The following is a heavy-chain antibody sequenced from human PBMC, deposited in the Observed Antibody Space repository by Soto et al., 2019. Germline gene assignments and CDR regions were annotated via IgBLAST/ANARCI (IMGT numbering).Heavy chain of an antibody. Sequence: PGGSLRLSCAASGFTFSSYGMHWVRQAPGKGLEWVAVIWYDGSNKYYADSVKGRFTISRDNSKNTLYLQMNSLRAEDTAVYYCARDEVRYCSGGSCDWFDPWVQGTLVTVPS. J-gene: IGHJ5*02. CDR3: ARDEVRYCSGGSCDWFDP. D-gene: IGHD2-15*01. V-gene: IGHV3-33*01. CDR1: GFTFSSYG. CDR2: IWYDGSNK.